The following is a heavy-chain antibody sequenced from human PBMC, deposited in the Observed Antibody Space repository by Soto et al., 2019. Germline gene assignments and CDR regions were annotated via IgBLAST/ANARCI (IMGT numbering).Heavy chain of an antibody. CDR3: AGYGDFDAFDI. V-gene: IGHV3-33*01. CDR2: IWYDGSNK. Sequence: GGSLRLSCAASGFTFSSYGMHWVRQAPGKGLEWVAVIWYDGSNKYYADSVKGRFTISRDNSKNTLYLQMNSLRAEDTAVYYCAGYGDFDAFDIWGQGTMVTVSS. D-gene: IGHD4-17*01. CDR1: GFTFSSYG. J-gene: IGHJ3*02.